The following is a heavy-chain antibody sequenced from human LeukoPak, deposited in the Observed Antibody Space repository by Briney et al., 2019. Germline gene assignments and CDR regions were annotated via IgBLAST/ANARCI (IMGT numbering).Heavy chain of an antibody. J-gene: IGHJ5*02. V-gene: IGHV1-18*01. D-gene: IGHD6-19*01. CDR2: ISAYNGNT. Sequence: ASVKVSCKASGYTFTSYGISWVRQAPGQGLEWMGWISAYNGNTNYAQKLQGRVTMTTDTFTSTAYMELRSLRSDDTAVYYCARGLKTGYSSGWYWFDPWGQGTLVTVSS. CDR1: GYTFTSYG. CDR3: ARGLKTGYSSGWYWFDP.